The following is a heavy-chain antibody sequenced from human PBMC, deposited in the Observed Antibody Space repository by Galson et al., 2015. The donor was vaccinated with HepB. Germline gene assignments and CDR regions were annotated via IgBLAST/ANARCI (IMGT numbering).Heavy chain of an antibody. CDR3: AREGVDGRGYRDHYLDS. CDR2: IYHSGST. V-gene: IGHV4-4*02. D-gene: IGHD3-22*01. CDR1: GGSIISSSW. J-gene: IGHJ4*02. Sequence: SETLSLTCAVSGGSIISSSWWSWVRQSPGKGLEWIGEIYHSGSTDYNPSLKSRVTISVDTSQNQFSLTLTSMTAADTAVYYCAREGVDGRGYRDHYLDSWGQGTLVTVSS.